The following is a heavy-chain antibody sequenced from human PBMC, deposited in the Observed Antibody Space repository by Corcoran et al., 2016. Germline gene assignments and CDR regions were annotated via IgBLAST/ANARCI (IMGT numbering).Heavy chain of an antibody. D-gene: IGHD6-19*01. Sequence: QVQLVESGGGVVQPGRSLRLSCAASGFTFSSYGMHWVRQAPGKGLEWVAVIWYDGSNKYYADSVKGRFTISRDNSKNTLYLQMNSLRAEDTAVYYCARLIYSSGWYYFDYWGQGTLVTVSS. J-gene: IGHJ4*02. V-gene: IGHV3-33*01. CDR3: ARLIYSSGWYYFDY. CDR1: GFTFSSYG. CDR2: IWYDGSNK.